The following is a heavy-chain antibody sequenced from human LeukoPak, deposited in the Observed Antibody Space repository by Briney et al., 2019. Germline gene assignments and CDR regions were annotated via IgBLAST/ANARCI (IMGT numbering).Heavy chain of an antibody. V-gene: IGHV4-59*01. J-gene: IGHJ6*04. Sequence: SETLPLTCTDSGGSISSYYWSWIRQPPGKGLEWIGYIYYSGSTNYNPSLKSRVTISVDTSKNQFSLKLSSVTAADTAVYYCARCSGSYGYCYGMDVWGGGTGVSVSS. CDR2: IYYSGST. CDR1: GGSISSYY. CDR3: ARCSGSYGYCYGMDV. D-gene: IGHD1-26*01.